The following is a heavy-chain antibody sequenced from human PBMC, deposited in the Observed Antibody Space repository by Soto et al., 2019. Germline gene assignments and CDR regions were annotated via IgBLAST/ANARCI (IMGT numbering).Heavy chain of an antibody. CDR2: INSDGSST. CDR1: GFTFSSYW. Sequence: GGSLRLSCAASGFTFSSYWMHWVRQAPGKGLVWVSRINSDGSSTSYADSVKGRFTISRDNAKNTLYLQMNSLRAEDTAVYYCATSPPGIAVAANWGQGTLVTVSS. V-gene: IGHV3-74*01. CDR3: ATSPPGIAVAAN. J-gene: IGHJ4*02. D-gene: IGHD6-19*01.